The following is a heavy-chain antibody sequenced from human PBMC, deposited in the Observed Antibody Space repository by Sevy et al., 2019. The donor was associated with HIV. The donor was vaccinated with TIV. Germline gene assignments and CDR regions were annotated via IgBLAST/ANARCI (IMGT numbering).Heavy chain of an antibody. J-gene: IGHJ4*02. CDR2: INHSGST. Sequence: SETLSLTCAVYGGSFSGYYWNWIRQPPGKGLEWIGEINHSGSTKYNPALKSRVTISIDTSKNQFYLKLSSVTAADTAVYYCARHNNGSLGPFDYWGQGTLVTVSS. CDR3: ARHNNGSLGPFDY. V-gene: IGHV4-34*01. CDR1: GGSFSGYY. D-gene: IGHD3-10*01.